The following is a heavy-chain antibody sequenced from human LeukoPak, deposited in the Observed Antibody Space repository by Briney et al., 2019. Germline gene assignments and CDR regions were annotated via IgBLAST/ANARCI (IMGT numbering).Heavy chain of an antibody. V-gene: IGHV3-7*01. CDR2: INQHGSEK. D-gene: IGHD6-19*01. CDR3: ARDFGWGGALDI. CDR1: GFSFSSYW. J-gene: IGHJ3*02. Sequence: PGGSLRLSCAASGFSFSSYWMSWVRQAPGKGLEWVANINQHGSEKSYVDSVKGRFTISRDNARNSLSLQMNSLRAEDTAVYYCARDFGWGGALDIWGQGTMVTVSS.